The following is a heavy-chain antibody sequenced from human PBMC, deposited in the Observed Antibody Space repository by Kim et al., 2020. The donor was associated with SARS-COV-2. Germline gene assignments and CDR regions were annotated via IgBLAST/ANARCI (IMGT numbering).Heavy chain of an antibody. J-gene: IGHJ4*02. D-gene: IGHD3-22*01. CDR3: ARDRNYYDSSGYYFDY. Sequence: SLKSRVTISVDTSKNQFSLKLSSVTAADTAVYYCARDRNYYDSSGYYFDYWGQGTLVTVSS. V-gene: IGHV4-30-2*04.